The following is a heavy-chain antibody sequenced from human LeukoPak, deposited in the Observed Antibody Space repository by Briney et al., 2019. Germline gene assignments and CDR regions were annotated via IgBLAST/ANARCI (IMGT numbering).Heavy chain of an antibody. Sequence: SETLSLTCAVYGGSFSSYYWSWIRQSPGKGLEWFAEINHRGDTNYNPSVKSRVTISVDTPKNQFSLKVTSLTAADTAVYYCARGPTISETGYFDYWGQGTLVTVSS. CDR3: ARGPTISETGYFDY. D-gene: IGHD1-1*01. V-gene: IGHV4-34*01. CDR1: GGSFSSYY. J-gene: IGHJ4*03. CDR2: INHRGDT.